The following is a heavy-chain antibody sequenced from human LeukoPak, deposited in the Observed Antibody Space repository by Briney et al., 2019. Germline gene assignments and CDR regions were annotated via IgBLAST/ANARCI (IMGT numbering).Heavy chain of an antibody. CDR3: ARETAAATDY. Sequence: AAVKVSRKASGYTFTSYGISWVRLAPGQGLEWMGWISVYNGNTNYAQKLQGRVTMTTDTSTSTAYMELRSLRSDDTAVYYCARETAAATDYWGQGTLVTVSS. V-gene: IGHV1-18*04. CDR1: GYTFTSYG. J-gene: IGHJ4*02. CDR2: ISVYNGNT. D-gene: IGHD2-2*01.